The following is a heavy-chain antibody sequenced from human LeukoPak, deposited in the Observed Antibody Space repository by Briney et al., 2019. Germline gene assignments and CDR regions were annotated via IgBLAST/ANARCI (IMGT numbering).Heavy chain of an antibody. CDR2: IYTSGST. V-gene: IGHV4-4*07. J-gene: IGHJ4*02. CDR3: ARDNRDLVGGVIVYYFDY. CDR1: GGSISSYY. D-gene: IGHD3-16*02. Sequence: PSETLSLTCTVSGGSISSYYWSWIRQPAGKGLEWIGRIYTSGSTNYNPSLKSRVTMSVDTSKNQFSLELSSVTAADTAVYYCARDNRDLVGGVIVYYFDYWGQGTLVTVSS.